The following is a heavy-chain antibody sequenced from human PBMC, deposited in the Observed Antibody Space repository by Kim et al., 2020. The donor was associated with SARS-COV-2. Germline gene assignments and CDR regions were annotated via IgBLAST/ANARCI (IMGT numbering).Heavy chain of an antibody. J-gene: IGHJ6*02. D-gene: IGHD4-4*01. CDR2: IRSKANSYAT. CDR1: GFTFSGSA. V-gene: IGHV3-73*01. Sequence: GGSLRLSCAASGFTFSGSAMHWVRQASGKGLEWVGRIRSKANSYATAYAASVKGRFTISRDDSKNTAYLQMNSLKTEDTAVYYCTRHPAVTRGIYYYCCMDVGGQGTTIIVS. CDR3: TRHPAVTRGIYYYCCMDV.